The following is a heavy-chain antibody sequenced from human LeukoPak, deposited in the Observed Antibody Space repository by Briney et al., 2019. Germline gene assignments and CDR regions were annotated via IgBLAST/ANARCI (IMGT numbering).Heavy chain of an antibody. J-gene: IGHJ4*02. CDR2: IKSKSDGGTR. V-gene: IGHV3-15*01. CDR1: GFTFNNAW. CDR3: TNGVAY. Sequence: GGSLRLSCAASGFTFNNAWMNWVRQSPGKGLEWVGRIKSKSDGGTRDYAAPVKGRFIISRDDSRNTLYLQMNSLKTEDTGVNYCTNGVAYWGQGTLVSVSS. D-gene: IGHD3-16*01.